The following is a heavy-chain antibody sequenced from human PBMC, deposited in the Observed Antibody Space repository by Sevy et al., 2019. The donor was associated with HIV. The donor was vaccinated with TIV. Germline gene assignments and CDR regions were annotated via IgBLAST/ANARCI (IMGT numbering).Heavy chain of an antibody. Sequence: ASVKVSCKPSGYTFTRHGISWVRQAPGQGLEWMGWVSPYNGNTKYTESFQGRVTMTTDTSTSTVYMELRSLRSDDTAIYYCARNAAVDGTIYGIDIWGQGTMVTVSS. D-gene: IGHD6-19*01. CDR1: GYTFTRHG. CDR2: VSPYNGNT. V-gene: IGHV1-18*01. J-gene: IGHJ3*02. CDR3: ARNAAVDGTIYGIDI.